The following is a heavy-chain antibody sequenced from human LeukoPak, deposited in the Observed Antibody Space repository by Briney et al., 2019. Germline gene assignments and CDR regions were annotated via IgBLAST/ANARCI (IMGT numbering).Heavy chain of an antibody. D-gene: IGHD3-22*01. V-gene: IGHV3-74*01. CDR2: INSDGSNI. CDR3: AREGCEDRYYYDSSGYYLPHLDY. Sequence: QAGGSLRLSCAASAFTFSSYWMHWVRQAPGKGLVWVSRINSDGSNISYADSVKGRFTISRDNAKNTLYLQMNSLRAEDTAVYYCAREGCEDRYYYDSSGYYLPHLDYWGQGTLVTVSS. CDR1: AFTFSSYW. J-gene: IGHJ4*02.